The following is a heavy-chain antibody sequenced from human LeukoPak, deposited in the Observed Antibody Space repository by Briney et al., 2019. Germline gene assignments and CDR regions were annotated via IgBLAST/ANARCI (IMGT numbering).Heavy chain of an antibody. CDR2: MKQDGREK. CDR1: GFPFSSYW. Sequence: GGPLRLSCVDSGFPFSSYWMSWVRQAPGKGLEWVANMKQDGREKYYVDSVKGRLTISRDNAKNSLYLQMNSLRVEDTAVYFCARGAGVFDYWGQGTLVTVSS. CDR3: ARGAGVFDY. J-gene: IGHJ4*02. D-gene: IGHD3-10*01. V-gene: IGHV3-7*01.